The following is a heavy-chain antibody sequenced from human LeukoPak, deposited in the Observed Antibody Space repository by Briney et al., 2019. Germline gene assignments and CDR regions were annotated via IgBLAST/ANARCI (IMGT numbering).Heavy chain of an antibody. V-gene: IGHV4-38-2*02. CDR2: IYHSGST. Sequence: SETLSLTCSFSGYSISSGYYWGWIRQPPGQGLEWIGNIYHSGSTYYNPSLKSRVTISVDTSKNQFSLKLSSVTAADTAVYYCARDFRGGYDFWSGYYTPYYFDYWGQGTLVTVSP. J-gene: IGHJ4*02. CDR3: ARDFRGGYDFWSGYYTPYYFDY. D-gene: IGHD3-3*01. CDR1: GYSISSGYY.